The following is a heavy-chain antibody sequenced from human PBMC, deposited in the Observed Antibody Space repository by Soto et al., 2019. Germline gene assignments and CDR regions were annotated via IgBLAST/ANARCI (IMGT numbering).Heavy chain of an antibody. V-gene: IGHV4-30-2*01. D-gene: IGHD3-3*01. CDR1: GGSISSGGYS. Sequence: PSETLSLTCAVSGGSISSGGYSWSWIRQPPGKGLEWIGYIYHSGSTYYNPSLKSRVTISVDRSKNQFSLKLSSVTAADTAVYYCARVDFWSGQGAFDYWGQGTLVTVSS. J-gene: IGHJ4*02. CDR2: IYHSGST. CDR3: ARVDFWSGQGAFDY.